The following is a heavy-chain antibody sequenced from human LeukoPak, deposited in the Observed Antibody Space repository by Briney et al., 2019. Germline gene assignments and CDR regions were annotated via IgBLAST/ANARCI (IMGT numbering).Heavy chain of an antibody. D-gene: IGHD6-13*01. CDR2: ISSSSSYI. J-gene: IGHJ4*02. CDR3: ARDYSSPGNFDY. Sequence: GGSLRLSCAASGFTFSSYSMTWVRQAPGKGLEWVSSISSSSSYIYYADSVKGRFTISRDNAKNSLYLQMNSLRAEDTAVYYCARDYSSPGNFDYWGQGTLVTVSS. V-gene: IGHV3-21*01. CDR1: GFTFSSYS.